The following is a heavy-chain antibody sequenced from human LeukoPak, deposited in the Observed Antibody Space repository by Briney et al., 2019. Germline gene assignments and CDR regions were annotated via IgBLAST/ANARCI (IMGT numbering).Heavy chain of an antibody. CDR3: ARTAYYDSGSYTN. Sequence: AASVKVSCKASGYTFTGYYIHWVRQAPGQGLEWMGRINPNSADTNYAQKFQGRVTMTRDASISTAYMELSRLRSDDTAVYYCARTAYYDSGSYTNWGQGTLVTVSS. V-gene: IGHV1-2*06. CDR2: INPNSADT. CDR1: GYTFTGYY. J-gene: IGHJ4*02. D-gene: IGHD3-10*01.